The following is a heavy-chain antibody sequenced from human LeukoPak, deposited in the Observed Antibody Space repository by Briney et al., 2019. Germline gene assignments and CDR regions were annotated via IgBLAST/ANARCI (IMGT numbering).Heavy chain of an antibody. Sequence: ASVKVSCKASGYTFTSYGISWVRQAHGQGLEWMGWISAYNGNTNYAQKLQGRVTMTTDTSTSTAYMELRSLRSDDTAVYYCARDTTPKDYYYYMDVWGKGTTVTVSS. CDR2: ISAYNGNT. CDR1: GYTFTSYG. D-gene: IGHD1-26*01. CDR3: ARDTTPKDYYYYMDV. V-gene: IGHV1-18*01. J-gene: IGHJ6*03.